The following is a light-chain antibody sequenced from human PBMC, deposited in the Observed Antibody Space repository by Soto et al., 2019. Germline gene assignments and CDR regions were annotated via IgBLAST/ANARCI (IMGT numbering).Light chain of an antibody. CDR1: QSVSSN. CDR2: GAS. CDR3: QQYKNWRT. V-gene: IGKV3-15*01. J-gene: IGKJ1*01. Sequence: EIVMTQSPATLSVSPGERATLSCRASQSVSSNLAWYQQKPGQAPRLLIYGASTRATGIPARFSGSGSGTEFSIIISSLQSEDFALYYCQQYKNWRTFGQGTKVEIK.